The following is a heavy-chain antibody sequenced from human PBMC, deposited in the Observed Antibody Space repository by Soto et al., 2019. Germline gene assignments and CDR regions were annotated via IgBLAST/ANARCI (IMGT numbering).Heavy chain of an antibody. D-gene: IGHD6-13*01. CDR3: ARAIGGAAAF. V-gene: IGHV3-7*01. Sequence: GGSLRLSCAASGLTLHNYWMHWVRQTPGKGLEWVANIKNDGTEKYYVDSVKGRFTISRDNAQNSLYLQMNNLRVEDSAVYFCARAIGGAAAFWGQGTLVTVSS. CDR2: IKNDGTEK. CDR1: GLTLHNYW. J-gene: IGHJ4*02.